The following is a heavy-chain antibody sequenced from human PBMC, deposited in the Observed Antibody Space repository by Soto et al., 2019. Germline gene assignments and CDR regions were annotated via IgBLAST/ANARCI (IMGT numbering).Heavy chain of an antibody. CDR3: ARQRGYFDY. Sequence: LQLQESGPGLVKPSETVSLSCTVSGGSISSSIYYWGWIRQPPGKGVEWIGSIYYSGNTYYNPSLRSRVTISLDTSNNQFSLRLSSVTAADPAVYYCARQRGYFDYWAQGTLVTVSS. CDR2: IYYSGNT. CDR1: GGSISSSIYY. J-gene: IGHJ4*02. V-gene: IGHV4-39*01.